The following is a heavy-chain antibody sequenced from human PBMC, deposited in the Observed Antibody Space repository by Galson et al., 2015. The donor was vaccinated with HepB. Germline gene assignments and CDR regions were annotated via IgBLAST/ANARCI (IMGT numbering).Heavy chain of an antibody. CDR3: ARHGAYSSSWYTDYYYYGMDV. J-gene: IGHJ6*02. CDR2: IYPGDSDT. Sequence: QSGAEVKKPGESLKISCKGSGYSFTSYWIGWVRQMPGKGLEWMGIIYPGDSDTRYSPSFQGQVTISADKSISTAYLQWSSLKASDTAMYYCARHGAYSSSWYTDYYYYGMDVWGQGTTVTVSS. D-gene: IGHD6-13*01. CDR1: GYSFTSYW. V-gene: IGHV5-51*01.